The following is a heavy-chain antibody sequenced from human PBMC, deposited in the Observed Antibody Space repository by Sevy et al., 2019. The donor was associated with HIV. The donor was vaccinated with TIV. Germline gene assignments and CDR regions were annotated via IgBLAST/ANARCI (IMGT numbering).Heavy chain of an antibody. J-gene: IGHJ6*02. CDR2: IKKDGSEK. D-gene: IGHD2-2*01. Sequence: GGSLRLSCAASGFTFSRYWMSWVRQAPGKGLEWVANIKKDGSEKYYVDSVKGRFTISRDNAKNSLFFQMNSLRAEDTAVYYCARDCSSTSCLWGLDVWGQGTTVTVSS. V-gene: IGHV3-7*03. CDR3: ARDCSSTSCLWGLDV. CDR1: GFTFSRYW.